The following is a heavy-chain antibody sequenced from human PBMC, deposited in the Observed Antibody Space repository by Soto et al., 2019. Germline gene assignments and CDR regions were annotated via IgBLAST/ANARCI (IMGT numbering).Heavy chain of an antibody. Sequence: ASVKVSCKASGYTFTGYYMHWVRQAPGQGLEWMGWVNPNSGGTNYAQKFQGRVTMTRDTSISTAYMELSRLRSDDTAVYYCATQGYCSGGSCPDWFDPWGQGTLVTVSS. CDR2: VNPNSGGT. CDR1: GYTFTGYY. J-gene: IGHJ5*02. V-gene: IGHV1-2*02. CDR3: ATQGYCSGGSCPDWFDP. D-gene: IGHD2-15*01.